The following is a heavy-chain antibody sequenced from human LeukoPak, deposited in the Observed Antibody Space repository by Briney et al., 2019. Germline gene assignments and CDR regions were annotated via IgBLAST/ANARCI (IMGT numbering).Heavy chain of an antibody. CDR3: ASAHDYGGDAFDI. V-gene: IGHV4-59*01. CDR1: GGSISSYY. Sequence: PSETLSLTCTVSGGSISSYYWSWIRQPPGKGLEWIGYIYYSGSTNYNPSLKSRVTISVDTSKNQFSLKLSSVTAADTAVYYCASAHDYGGDAFDIWGQGTMVTVSS. CDR2: IYYSGST. J-gene: IGHJ3*02. D-gene: IGHD4-17*01.